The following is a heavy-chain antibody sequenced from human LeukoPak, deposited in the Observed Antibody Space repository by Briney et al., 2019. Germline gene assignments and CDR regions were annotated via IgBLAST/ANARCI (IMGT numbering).Heavy chain of an antibody. CDR3: ARAYYYDSSGYSLGGFDP. Sequence: SETLSLTCTVSGVSISNYYWSWIRQPPGKGLEWIGYIYYSETTNYNPSLKSRVIISEDTSKNQFSLKLSSVTAADTAVYYCARAYYYDSSGYSLGGFDPWGQGILVTVSS. CDR1: GVSISNYY. V-gene: IGHV4-59*01. CDR2: IYYSETT. J-gene: IGHJ5*02. D-gene: IGHD3-22*01.